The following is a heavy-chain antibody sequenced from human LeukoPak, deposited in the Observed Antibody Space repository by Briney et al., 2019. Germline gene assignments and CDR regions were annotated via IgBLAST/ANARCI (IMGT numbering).Heavy chain of an antibody. V-gene: IGHV3-66*01. Sequence: GGSLRLSCAASGFTVSSNYMSWVRQAPGKGLEWVSVIYSGGSTYYADSVKGRFTISRDNSKNTLYLQMNSLRAEDTAVYYCAYSSSWRKFDYWGQGTLVTVAS. D-gene: IGHD6-13*01. CDR3: AYSSSWRKFDY. J-gene: IGHJ4*02. CDR1: GFTVSSNY. CDR2: IYSGGST.